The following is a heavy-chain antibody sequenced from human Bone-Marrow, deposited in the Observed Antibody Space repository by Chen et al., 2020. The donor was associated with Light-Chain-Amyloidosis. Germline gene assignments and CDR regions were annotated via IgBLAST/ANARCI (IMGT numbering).Heavy chain of an antibody. CDR3: ARDLRWQENKGGMDI. CDR1: GGSITSSDW. Sequence: QVQLQESGPGLVKPSGTLSLTCAVSGGSITSSDWWNWVRQSPGKGLEWIGEIYHTGSTNYNPSLKSRVIMSVDKSKNQFSLNLSSVTAADTAIYYCARDLRWQENKGGMDIWGQGTTVTVSS. V-gene: IGHV4-4*02. CDR2: IYHTGST. J-gene: IGHJ6*02. D-gene: IGHD3-16*01.